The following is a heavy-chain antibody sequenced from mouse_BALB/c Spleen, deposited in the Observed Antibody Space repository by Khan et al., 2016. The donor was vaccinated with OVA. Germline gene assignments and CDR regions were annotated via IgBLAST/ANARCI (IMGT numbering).Heavy chain of an antibody. Sequence: EVKLVESGTVPARPGASVKMSCKASGYSFTSYWMHWVTQRPGQGLEWIGAFYPGSSDTRYNQMFKDRAKLTAVTSASTVYMELSSLTNEDSAVYYCTRSYGSFYFDYWGQGTTLTVSS. J-gene: IGHJ2*01. V-gene: IGHV1-5*01. D-gene: IGHD2-2*01. CDR2: FYPGSSDT. CDR1: GYSFTSYW. CDR3: TRSYGSFYFDY.